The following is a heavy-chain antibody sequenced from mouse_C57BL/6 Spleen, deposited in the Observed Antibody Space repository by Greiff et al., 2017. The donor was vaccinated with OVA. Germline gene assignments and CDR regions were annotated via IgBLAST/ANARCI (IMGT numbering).Heavy chain of an antibody. Sequence: QVQLQQPGAELVRPGSSVKLSCKASGYTFTSYWMPWVKQRPVQGLEWIGNIDPSDSDTHYNQKFKDKATLTVDKSSSTAYMQLSSLTSEDSAVYYCARGPYAFAYWGQGTLVTVSA. D-gene: IGHD1-1*01. CDR2: IDPSDSDT. V-gene: IGHV1-52*01. CDR1: GYTFTSYW. CDR3: ARGPYAFAY. J-gene: IGHJ3*01.